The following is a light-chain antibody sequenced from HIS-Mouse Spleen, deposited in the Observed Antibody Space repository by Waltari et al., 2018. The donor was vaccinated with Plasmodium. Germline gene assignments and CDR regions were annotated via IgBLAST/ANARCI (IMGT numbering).Light chain of an antibody. V-gene: IGKV3-20*01. Sequence: EIVLTQSPRTLSFSPGERATLSCRASQSVSSSYLAWYQQKPGQAPRLLIYGASSRATGLPSRFSGRGSGADFTLTISRLEPEDVALYYCQQYGSSLYTFGQGTKLEIK. CDR2: GAS. CDR1: QSVSSSY. CDR3: QQYGSSLYT. J-gene: IGKJ2*01.